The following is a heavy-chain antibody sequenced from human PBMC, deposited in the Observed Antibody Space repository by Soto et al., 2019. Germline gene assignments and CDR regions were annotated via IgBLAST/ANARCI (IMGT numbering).Heavy chain of an antibody. V-gene: IGHV4-59*01. D-gene: IGHD6-19*01. CDR3: ARGSSGWYKAFDI. CDR1: GGSISSYY. CDR2: IYYSGST. J-gene: IGHJ3*02. Sequence: PSETLSLTCTVSGGSISSYYWSWIRQPPGKGLEWIGYIYYSGSTNYNPSLKSRVTISVDTSKNQFSLKLSSVTAADTAVYYCARGSSGWYKAFDIWGQGTMVTVSS.